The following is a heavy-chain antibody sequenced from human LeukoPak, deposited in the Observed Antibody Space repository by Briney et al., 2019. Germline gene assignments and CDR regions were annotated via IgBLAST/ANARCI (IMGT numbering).Heavy chain of an antibody. V-gene: IGHV1-24*01. CDR2: FDPEDGET. Sequence: ASVKVSCKVSGYTLTELSMHWVRQAPGKGLEWMGGFDPEDGETIYAQKFQGRVTMTEDTSTDTAYMELSSLRSEDTAVYYCATAPTEYYYDSSGYYFTYWGQGTLGTVSS. CDR1: GYTLTELS. CDR3: ATAPTEYYYDSSGYYFTY. D-gene: IGHD3-22*01. J-gene: IGHJ4*02.